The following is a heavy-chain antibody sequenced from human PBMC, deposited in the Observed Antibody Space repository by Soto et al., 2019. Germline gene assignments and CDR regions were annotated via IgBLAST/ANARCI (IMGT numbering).Heavy chain of an antibody. J-gene: IGHJ3*02. Sequence: QVQLVQSGAEVKKPGASVKVSCKVSGYTLTELSMHWVRQAPGKGLEWMGGFDPEDGETIYAQKFQGRVTMTEDTSTDTAYMELSSLRSEDTAVYYCATSFFPGYCSGGSCYLHAFDIWGQGTMVTVSS. D-gene: IGHD2-15*01. V-gene: IGHV1-24*01. CDR1: GYTLTELS. CDR3: ATSFFPGYCSGGSCYLHAFDI. CDR2: FDPEDGET.